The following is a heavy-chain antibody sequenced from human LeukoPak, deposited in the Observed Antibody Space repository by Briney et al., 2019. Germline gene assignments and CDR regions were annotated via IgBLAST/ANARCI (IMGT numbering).Heavy chain of an antibody. CDR2: ISGSGGST. CDR1: GFTFSSYA. Sequence: GGSLRLTCAASGFTFSSYAMSWVRQAPGKRLEWVSAISGSGGSTYYADSVKGRFTISRDNSKNTLYLQMNSLRAEDTAVYYCARLRYFDWFRSHFDYWGQGTLVTVSS. D-gene: IGHD3-9*01. CDR3: ARLRYFDWFRSHFDY. J-gene: IGHJ4*02. V-gene: IGHV3-23*01.